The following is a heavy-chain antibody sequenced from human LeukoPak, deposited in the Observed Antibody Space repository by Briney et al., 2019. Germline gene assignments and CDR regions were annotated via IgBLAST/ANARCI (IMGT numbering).Heavy chain of an antibody. V-gene: IGHV4-59*01. CDR2: IYYSGST. Sequence: SETLSPTCTVSGGSISSYYWSWIRQPPGKGLEWIGYIYYSGSTSYNPSLKSRVTISVDTSKNQFSLKLSSVTAADTAVYYCARAPGPMATIPFLDSWGQGTLVTVSS. CDR3: ARAPGPMATIPFLDS. CDR1: GGSISSYY. D-gene: IGHD5-24*01. J-gene: IGHJ4*02.